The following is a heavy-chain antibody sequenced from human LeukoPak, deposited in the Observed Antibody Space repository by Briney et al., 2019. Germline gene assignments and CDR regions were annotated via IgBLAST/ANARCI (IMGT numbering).Heavy chain of an antibody. V-gene: IGHV1-69*01. CDR3: AESITIFGVVIDSWFDP. D-gene: IGHD3-3*01. CDR2: IIPIFGTA. CDR1: GGTFSSYA. J-gene: IGHJ5*02. Sequence: SSVKVSCKASGGTFSSYAISWVRQAPGQGLEWMGGIIPIFGTANYAQKFQGRVTITADESTSTAYMELSSLRSEDTAVYYCAESITIFGVVIDSWFDPWGQGTLVTVS.